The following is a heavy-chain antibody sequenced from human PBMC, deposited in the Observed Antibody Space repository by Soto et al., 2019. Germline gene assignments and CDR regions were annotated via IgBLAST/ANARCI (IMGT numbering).Heavy chain of an antibody. V-gene: IGHV4-34*01. CDR1: GGSFSGHY. J-gene: IGHJ4*02. CDR3: ARGISMIVEVQRDAPDKYYFDS. D-gene: IGHD3-22*01. Sequence: SETLSLTCAVYGGSFSGHYWSWIRQPPGKGLEWIGEINHSGSTNSNPSLKSRVTISVDTSKNQFSLKLRSVTAADTAVYYCARGISMIVEVQRDAPDKYYFDSWGPATLVTVSS. CDR2: INHSGST.